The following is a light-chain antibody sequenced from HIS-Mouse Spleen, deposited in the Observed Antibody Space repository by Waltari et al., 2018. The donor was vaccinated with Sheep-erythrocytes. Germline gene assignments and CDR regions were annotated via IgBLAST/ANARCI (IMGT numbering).Light chain of an antibody. Sequence: DIQMTQSPPALSASVGDRVTITCRATQSIISYLNSYQQKPGKAPKLLIYDASSMQSGVPSRFSGSGSGTDFTITISSLQPAEFATYYCQQRYSNFGAFGQGTKVEIK. CDR1: QSIISY. V-gene: IGKV1-39*01. J-gene: IGKJ1*01. CDR3: QQRYSNFGA. CDR2: DAS.